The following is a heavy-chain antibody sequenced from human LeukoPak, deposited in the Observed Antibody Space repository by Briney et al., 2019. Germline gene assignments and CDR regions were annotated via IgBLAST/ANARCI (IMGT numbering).Heavy chain of an antibody. D-gene: IGHD3-10*01. CDR2: ISSSSTI. CDR1: GFTLSSYS. CDR3: ARDLAHGSSGRYEYAFDI. J-gene: IGHJ3*02. V-gene: IGHV3-48*02. Sequence: GGSLRLSCAASGFTLSSYSMNWVRQAPGKGLEWVSSISSSSTIYYADSVKGRFTISRDNAKNSLYLQMNSLRDEDTAVYYCARDLAHGSSGRYEYAFDIWGQGTRVPVSS.